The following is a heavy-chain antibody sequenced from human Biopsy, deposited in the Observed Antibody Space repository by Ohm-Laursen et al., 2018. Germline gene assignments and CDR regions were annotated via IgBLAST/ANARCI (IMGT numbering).Heavy chain of an antibody. J-gene: IGHJ6*02. D-gene: IGHD5-24*01. CDR2: ISPSGATT. Sequence: EASVKVSCKASGNTFATYHIHWVRQAPGQGLEWMGVISPSGATTSFSQKFQGRITMTRDTSTGTVYMDLNSLGSEDTAVYYCARARVGSDGTDSYYYGMDVWGPGTTVTVSS. V-gene: IGHV1-46*01. CDR1: GNTFATYH. CDR3: ARARVGSDGTDSYYYGMDV.